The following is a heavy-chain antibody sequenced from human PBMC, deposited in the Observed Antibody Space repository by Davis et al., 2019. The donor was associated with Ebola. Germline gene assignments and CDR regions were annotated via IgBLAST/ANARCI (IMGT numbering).Heavy chain of an antibody. CDR3: ARGPTGQLEGI. Sequence: GESLKISCAASGFTFSSYGMHWVRQAPGKGLEWVAVIWYDGSNKYYADSVKGRFTISRDNSKNTLYLQMNSLRAEDTAVYYCARGPTGQLEGIWGQGTLVTVSS. V-gene: IGHV3-33*01. J-gene: IGHJ4*02. D-gene: IGHD1-1*01. CDR2: IWYDGSNK. CDR1: GFTFSSYG.